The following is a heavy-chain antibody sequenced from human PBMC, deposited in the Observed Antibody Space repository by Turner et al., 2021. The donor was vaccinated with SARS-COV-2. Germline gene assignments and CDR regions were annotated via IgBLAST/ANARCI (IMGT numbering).Heavy chain of an antibody. V-gene: IGHV4-4*07. Sequence: QVPLQESGPGLVKPSETLSLTCTVYGGSISSSYWSWIRQPAGKGLEWIGRIYTSDLTTYNPSLKSRVTMSVDTSKIQLSLRLTSVTAADTAVYYCARDRKYITGRSVLYYFDHWGPGTLVTVSS. J-gene: IGHJ4*02. CDR3: ARDRKYITGRSVLYYFDH. D-gene: IGHD6-19*01. CDR2: IYTSDLT. CDR1: GGSISSSY.